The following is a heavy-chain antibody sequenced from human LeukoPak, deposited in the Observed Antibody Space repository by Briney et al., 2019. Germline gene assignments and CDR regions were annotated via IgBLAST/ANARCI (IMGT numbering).Heavy chain of an antibody. CDR2: ISSSSSYI. Sequence: GGSLRLSCAASGFTLSSYSMNWVRQAPGKGLEWVSSISSSSSYIYYADSVKGRFTISRDNAKNSLYLQMNSLRAEDTAVYYCARAHGYSSSWYWAFDYWGQGTLVTVSS. CDR1: GFTLSSYS. CDR3: ARAHGYSSSWYWAFDY. V-gene: IGHV3-21*01. J-gene: IGHJ4*02. D-gene: IGHD6-13*01.